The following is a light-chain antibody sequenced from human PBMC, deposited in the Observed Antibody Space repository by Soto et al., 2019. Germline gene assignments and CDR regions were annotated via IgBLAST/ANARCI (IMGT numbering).Light chain of an antibody. Sequence: EIMMTQSPATLSVSPGEGATLSCRASQSVSSHIAWYQQKPGQAPRLLIYGASIRATGIPARISGSGSGTDFTLTITRLEPEDSAVYFCQQYTGPPTTFGQGTRLEIK. V-gene: IGKV3-15*01. CDR3: QQYTGPPTT. CDR1: QSVSSH. CDR2: GAS. J-gene: IGKJ5*01.